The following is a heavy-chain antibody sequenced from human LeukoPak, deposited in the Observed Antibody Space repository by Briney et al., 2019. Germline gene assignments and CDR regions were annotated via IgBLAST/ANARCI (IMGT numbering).Heavy chain of an antibody. V-gene: IGHV3-30*04. CDR2: ISYDGSNK. J-gene: IGHJ3*02. CDR3: ARDREAYSNPMKDGAFDI. CDR1: GFTFSSYA. D-gene: IGHD4-11*01. Sequence: PGGPLTLSCAASGFTFSSYAMYCLRRAPGRGLEGVAVISYDGSNKYSPDSVKGRFPISRDNSKNTLYLQMTSLRPDDRAFYYLARDREAYSNPMKDGAFDIWGQGPMVTVSS.